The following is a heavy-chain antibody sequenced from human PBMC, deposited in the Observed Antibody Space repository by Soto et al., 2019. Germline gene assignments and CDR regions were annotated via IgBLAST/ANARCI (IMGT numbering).Heavy chain of an antibody. J-gene: IGHJ4*01. D-gene: IGHD2-15*01. Sequence: QVQLVESGGGVVQPGRSLRLSCAASGFTFSSYGMHWVRQAPGKGLEWVAVISYDGSNKYYADSVKGRFTISRDNSKNTLYLQMNSLRADDTAVYYCAKDGQDIVVVVAATEIDYWGQGTLVTVSS. CDR1: GFTFSSYG. CDR3: AKDGQDIVVVVAATEIDY. CDR2: ISYDGSNK. V-gene: IGHV3-30*18.